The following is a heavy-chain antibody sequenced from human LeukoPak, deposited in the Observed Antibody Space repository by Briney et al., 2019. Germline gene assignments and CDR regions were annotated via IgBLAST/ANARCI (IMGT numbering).Heavy chain of an antibody. CDR2: LRYDGSNQ. CDR3: ARDDPHYDILTGYYPIDS. V-gene: IGHV3-30*02. CDR1: GFTFIRNG. Sequence: PGGSLRLSCEASGFTFIRNGMHWVCQAPGKGLEWVAFLRYDGSNQYYADSVQGRFTISRDNPKNTPYLQMYSLRAEDTAVYYCARDDPHYDILTGYYPIDSWGQGTLVTVSS. D-gene: IGHD3-9*01. J-gene: IGHJ4*02.